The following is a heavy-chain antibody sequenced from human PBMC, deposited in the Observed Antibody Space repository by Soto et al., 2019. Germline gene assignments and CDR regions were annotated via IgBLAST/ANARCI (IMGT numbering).Heavy chain of an antibody. CDR1: GFTFGNYG. CDR3: ARATLDKLLWFGELSGGYFDY. CDR2: IWFDGNKQ. J-gene: IGHJ4*02. Sequence: GGSLRLSCAASGFTFGNYGMHWVRQAPGKGLEWVAVIWFDGNKQHYADSVKGRFTISRDNAKNSLYLQMNSLRAEDTAVYYCARATLDKLLWFGELSGGYFDYWGQGTLVTVSS. D-gene: IGHD3-10*01. V-gene: IGHV3-33*01.